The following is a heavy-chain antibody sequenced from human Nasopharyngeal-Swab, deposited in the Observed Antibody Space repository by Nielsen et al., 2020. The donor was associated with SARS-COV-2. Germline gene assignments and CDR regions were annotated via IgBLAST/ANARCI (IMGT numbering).Heavy chain of an antibody. D-gene: IGHD5-24*01. Sequence: GESLEISCAVSGLPFNNYAVTWVRQAPGKGLEWVPIISSSGTDTYYADYVKGRFTISRDNSKNTLYLQMNSLRAEDSAIYYCAKSGGDTTMAHYYYCIDVWGKGTTVTVSS. CDR2: ISSSGTDT. V-gene: IGHV3-23*01. J-gene: IGHJ6*03. CDR3: AKSGGDTTMAHYYYCIDV. CDR1: GLPFNNYA.